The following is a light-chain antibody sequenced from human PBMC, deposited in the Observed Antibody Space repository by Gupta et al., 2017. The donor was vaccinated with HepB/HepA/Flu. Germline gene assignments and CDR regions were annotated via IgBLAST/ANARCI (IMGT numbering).Light chain of an antibody. CDR3: QAWDSSTVV. J-gene: IGLJ2*01. V-gene: IGLV3-1*01. CDR1: KLGDNY. CDR2: QDS. Sequence: SYELTQPPSVSVSPGQTASITCSGDKLGDNYACWYQQKPGQSPVLVIYQDSKRRSGIPERFSGSNSGNTATLTISGTQAMDEADCYCQAWDSSTVVFGGGTKLTVL.